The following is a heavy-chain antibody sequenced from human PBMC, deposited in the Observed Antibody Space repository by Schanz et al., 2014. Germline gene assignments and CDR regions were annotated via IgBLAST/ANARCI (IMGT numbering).Heavy chain of an antibody. Sequence: QVQLVQSGAEVKKPGASVKVSCKASGGTFSSFGINWVRQAPGQGLEWMGRIIPSLGLAKYEQKFQGKVTITADTASTEVYMELSELRSEDTGVYDCARDRRECGAECDSEEGMEIWGQGTLIIVSS. D-gene: IGHD2-21*01. V-gene: IGHV1-69*04. CDR3: ARDRRECGAECDSEEGMEI. J-gene: IGHJ4*02. CDR2: IIPSLGLA. CDR1: GGTFSSFG.